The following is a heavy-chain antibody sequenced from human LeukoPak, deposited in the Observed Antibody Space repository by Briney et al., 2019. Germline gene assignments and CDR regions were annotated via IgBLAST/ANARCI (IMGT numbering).Heavy chain of an antibody. V-gene: IGHV4-34*01. CDR2: IYHSGST. D-gene: IGHD6-13*01. Sequence: PSETLSLTCAVYWGSLSGDYWSCIRQPPGRGLEWRGEIYHSGSTRYNPSLKSRVTIPVHTSKTQFSLKLSSVTAAHAPVYYCARGRQPSPKRIAAAGTRYYYMDVWGKGTTVTVPS. J-gene: IGHJ6*03. CDR1: WGSLSGDY. CDR3: ARGRQPSPKRIAAAGTRYYYMDV.